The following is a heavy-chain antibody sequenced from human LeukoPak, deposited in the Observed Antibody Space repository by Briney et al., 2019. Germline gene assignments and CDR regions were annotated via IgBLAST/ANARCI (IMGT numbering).Heavy chain of an antibody. CDR2: IYYSGST. Sequence: PSETLSLTCTVSGGSISSYYWSWIRQPPGKGLEWIGYIYYSGSTNYNPSLKSRVTISVDTSKNQFSLKLSSVTAADTAVYYCARGLYDSSGYYYADAFDIWGQGTMVTVSS. D-gene: IGHD3-22*01. J-gene: IGHJ3*02. V-gene: IGHV4-59*12. CDR3: ARGLYDSSGYYYADAFDI. CDR1: GGSISSYY.